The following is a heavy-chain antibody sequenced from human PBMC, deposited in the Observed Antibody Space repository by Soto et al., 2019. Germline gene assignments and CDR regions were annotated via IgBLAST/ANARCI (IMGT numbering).Heavy chain of an antibody. CDR2: TYYRSKWYN. CDR1: GDSVSSNNAA. V-gene: IGHV6-1*01. D-gene: IGHD2-15*01. CDR3: ARETGGGSLT. J-gene: IGHJ4*02. Sequence: PSQTLSLTCAISGDSVSSNNAAWNWIRQSPSRGLEWLGRTYYRSKWYNGYAVSVESRITINPDTSKNQFSLHLNSVIPEDTAVYYWARETGGGSLTWGQGPLVTVSS.